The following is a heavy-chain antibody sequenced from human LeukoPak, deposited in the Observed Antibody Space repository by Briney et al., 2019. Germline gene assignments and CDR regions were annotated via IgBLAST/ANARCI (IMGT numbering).Heavy chain of an antibody. V-gene: IGHV4-59*12. Sequence: SENLSLNCTVSGDFITSSHWRWIREPPGEGLEYIGYIFYSGDTNYNPSLKSRVTLSLDMFNNQFSLRLTSVTAADTAVYYCAKTARVLQIWGQGTLVTVSS. J-gene: IGHJ4*02. CDR1: GDFITSSH. CDR2: IFYSGDT. D-gene: IGHD2/OR15-2a*01. CDR3: AKTARVLQI.